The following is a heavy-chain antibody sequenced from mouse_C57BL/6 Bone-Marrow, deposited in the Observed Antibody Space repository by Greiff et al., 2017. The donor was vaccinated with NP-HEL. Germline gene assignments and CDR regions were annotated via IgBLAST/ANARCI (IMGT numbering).Heavy chain of an antibody. CDR2: IDPETGGT. Sequence: VQLQQSGAELVRPGASVTLSCKAPGYTFTDYEMHWVKQTPVHGLEWIGAIDPETGGTAYNQKFKGKAILTADKSSSTAYMELRSLTSEDSAVYYCTRTEFITTVVATDVWGTGTTVTVSS. D-gene: IGHD1-1*01. V-gene: IGHV1-15*01. J-gene: IGHJ1*03. CDR1: GYTFTDYE. CDR3: TRTEFITTVVATDV.